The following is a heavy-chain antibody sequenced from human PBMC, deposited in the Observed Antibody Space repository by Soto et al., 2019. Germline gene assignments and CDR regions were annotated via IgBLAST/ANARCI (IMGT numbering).Heavy chain of an antibody. D-gene: IGHD4-17*01. J-gene: IGHJ4*02. CDR3: ARDYYGDYILDY. CDR2: ISNTGSTK. CDR1: GFSFSDYY. Sequence: QVQLVESGGGLVKPGGSLRLSCVVSGFSFSDYYMSWIRQAPGKGLEWISYISNTGSTKYYADSVKDRFTISRDNAKNSLYLQMNSLRGEDTAVYYCARDYYGDYILDYWGQGTLVTVSS. V-gene: IGHV3-11*01.